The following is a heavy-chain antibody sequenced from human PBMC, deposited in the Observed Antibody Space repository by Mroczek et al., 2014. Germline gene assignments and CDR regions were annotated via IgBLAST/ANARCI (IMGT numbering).Heavy chain of an antibody. J-gene: IGHJ4*02. Sequence: QVQLVQSGGGVVQPGRSLRLSCAASGFTFSRYGMHWVRQAPGKGLEWVAFISNDGSNKYDADSVKGRFTISRDNSKNTLYLQMNSLRAEDTAVYYCARGTFDDFWSGYYRDPFDYWGQGTLVTVSS. CDR1: GFTFSRYG. CDR3: ARGTFDDFWSGYYRDPFDY. V-gene: IGHV3-30-3*01. D-gene: IGHD3-3*01. CDR2: ISNDGSNK.